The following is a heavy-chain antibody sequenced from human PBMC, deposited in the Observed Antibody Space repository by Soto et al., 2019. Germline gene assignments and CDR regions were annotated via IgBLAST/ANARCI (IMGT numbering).Heavy chain of an antibody. D-gene: IGHD3-9*01. CDR3: ARDVGLDSDDFFAY. Sequence: GSLRLSCTASGFTFSSYGMGWVLQAPGKGLQWVSTIRGDDGQTHYTDSVKGRFSISRDNSKNTVYLQMDSLRAEDTAMYFCARDVGLDSDDFFAYWGQGTQVTVSS. V-gene: IGHV3-23*01. CDR1: GFTFSSYG. CDR2: IRGDDGQT. J-gene: IGHJ4*02.